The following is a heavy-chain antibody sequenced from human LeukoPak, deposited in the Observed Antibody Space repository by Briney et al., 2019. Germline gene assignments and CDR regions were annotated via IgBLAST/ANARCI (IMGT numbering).Heavy chain of an antibody. CDR1: GGTFSSYA. Sequence: GVSVKVSCKASGGTFSSYAISWVRQAPGQGLEWMGGIIPIFGTANYAQKFQGRVTITADESTSTAYMELSSLRSEDTAVYYCARGVPARPDYFDYWGQGTLVTVSS. CDR3: ARGVPARPDYFDY. CDR2: IIPIFGTA. J-gene: IGHJ4*02. D-gene: IGHD2-2*01. V-gene: IGHV1-69*13.